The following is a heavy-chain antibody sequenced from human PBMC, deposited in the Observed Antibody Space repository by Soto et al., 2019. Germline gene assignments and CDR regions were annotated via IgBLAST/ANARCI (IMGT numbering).Heavy chain of an antibody. J-gene: IGHJ4*02. CDR3: AKRGAGHYFDY. D-gene: IGHD6-19*01. CDR1: GGSISSGGYY. V-gene: IGHV4-61*08. Sequence: SETLSLTCTVSGGSISSGGYYWSWIRQHPGKGLEWIGYIYYSGSTNYNPSLKSRVTISVDTSKNQFSLKLNSVTAADTAVYYCAKRGAGHYFDYWGQGTLVTVSS. CDR2: IYYSGST.